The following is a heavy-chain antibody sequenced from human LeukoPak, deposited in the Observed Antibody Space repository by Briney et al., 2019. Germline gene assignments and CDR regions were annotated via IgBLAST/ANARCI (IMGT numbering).Heavy chain of an antibody. J-gene: IGHJ4*02. CDR1: GGSIGGHY. CDR3: ARQTPYSGNHYFDY. Sequence: SETLSLTCTVSGGSIGGHYWSWIRQSPGKGLEWIGYIDPTGLTSYNPSLNSRVTISEDTSKNQFSLKVRSVTTADTAVYFCARQTPYSGNHYFDYWGQGTLVTVSS. CDR2: IDPTGLT. V-gene: IGHV4-4*09. D-gene: IGHD1-26*01.